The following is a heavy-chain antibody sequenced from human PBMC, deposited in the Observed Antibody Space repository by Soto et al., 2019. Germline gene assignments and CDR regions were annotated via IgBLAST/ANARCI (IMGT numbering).Heavy chain of an antibody. V-gene: IGHV4-39*01. CDR2: VSYSGST. J-gene: IGHJ5*02. CDR3: ARLSSWSRYNWFDT. D-gene: IGHD6-19*01. Sequence: PSETLSLTCTVSGGSINSSTYYWGWIRQPPGKGLEWIASVSYSGSTYFNPSLKSRLTISVDTPKSQFSLKLTSVTAADTAVYYCARLSSWSRYNWFDTWGQGTLVTVSS. CDR1: GGSINSSTYY.